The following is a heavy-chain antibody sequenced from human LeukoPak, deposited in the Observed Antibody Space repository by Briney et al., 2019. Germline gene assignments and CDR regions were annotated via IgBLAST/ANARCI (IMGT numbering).Heavy chain of an antibody. CDR2: TRDKARGYTT. D-gene: IGHD3-22*01. Sequence: PGGSLRLSCAASGFTFSTYWMTWVRQAPGKGLEWVGRTRDKARGYTTEYAASVKGRFTISRDDSKALVYLQMNSLRTEDTAVYFCARDGAEGDNSAFDMWGQGTVVTVSS. CDR3: ARDGAEGDNSAFDM. V-gene: IGHV3-72*01. J-gene: IGHJ3*02. CDR1: GFTFSTYW.